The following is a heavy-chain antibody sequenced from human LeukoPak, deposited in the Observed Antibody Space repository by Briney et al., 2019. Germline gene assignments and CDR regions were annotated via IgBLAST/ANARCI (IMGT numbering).Heavy chain of an antibody. Sequence: GGSLRLSCAASGFTFSDYYMSWIRQAPGKGLEWVSYISSSGSTIYYADSVKGRFTISRDNSKNTLYLQMNSLRAEDTAVYYCAKEGYSGSCFDYWGQGTLVTVSS. J-gene: IGHJ4*02. V-gene: IGHV3-11*04. CDR2: ISSSGSTI. CDR1: GFTFSDYY. CDR3: AKEGYSGSCFDY. D-gene: IGHD1-26*01.